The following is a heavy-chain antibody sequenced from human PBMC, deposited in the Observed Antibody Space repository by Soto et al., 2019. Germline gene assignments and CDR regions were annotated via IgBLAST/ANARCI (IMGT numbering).Heavy chain of an antibody. D-gene: IGHD2-2*01. CDR2: IYPGDSDT. CDR3: ARPLVRISTSSYGY. CDR1: GYSFTNYW. V-gene: IGHV5-51*01. J-gene: IGHJ4*02. Sequence: EVQLVQSGAEVKKPGESLKISCNVSGYSFTNYWIAWVRQMPGRGLEWMGTIYPGDSDTRYSPSFQGQVTISADKSISTAYLQWRSLKASDTAMYYCARPLVRISTSSYGYWGQGTLVTVSS.